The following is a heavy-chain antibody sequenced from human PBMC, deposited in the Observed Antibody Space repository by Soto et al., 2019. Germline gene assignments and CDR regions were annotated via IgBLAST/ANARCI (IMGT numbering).Heavy chain of an antibody. CDR1: GDSVSSSSYY. D-gene: IGHD5-12*01. CDR2: IHHSGTT. J-gene: IGHJ5*02. Sequence: QVQLQESGPGLVKPSQTLSLTCTVSGDSVSSSSYYWSWIRQLPGKGLEWIGYIHHSGTTYYNPSLKSLITLSVDTSKNQSSLTSISVTAADTAVYYCASGLGYKAWGQGTLVTVSS. CDR3: ASGLGYKA. V-gene: IGHV4-31*01.